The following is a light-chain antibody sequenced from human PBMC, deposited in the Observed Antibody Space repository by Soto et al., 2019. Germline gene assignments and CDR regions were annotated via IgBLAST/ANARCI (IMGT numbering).Light chain of an antibody. CDR2: ANS. CDR1: SSNIGNNL. J-gene: IGLJ7*01. CDR3: VAWDDSLRCAI. V-gene: IGLV1-47*01. Sequence: QSVLTQPPSASGTPGQSVIISCSGSSSNIGNNLVYWYQQVPGMAPKLLIYANSQRPSGVPDRFSGSKSGTSASLAISGLRSEDEADYYCVAWDDSLRCAIFGGGTQPDRPR.